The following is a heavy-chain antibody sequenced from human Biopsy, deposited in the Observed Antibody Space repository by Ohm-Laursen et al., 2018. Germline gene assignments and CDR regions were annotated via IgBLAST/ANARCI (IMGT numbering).Heavy chain of an antibody. Sequence: SLRLSCSASGFTFNTYAMTWVRQAPGKGLEWVSGISVSGSSTFQAGSVKDRFTISRDNSKSTLYLQMNSLRADDTAVYYCARSLSGDYVYDAFDIWGPGTMVTVSS. J-gene: IGHJ3*02. V-gene: IGHV3-23*01. CDR3: ARSLSGDYVYDAFDI. D-gene: IGHD3-16*01. CDR1: GFTFNTYA. CDR2: ISVSGSST.